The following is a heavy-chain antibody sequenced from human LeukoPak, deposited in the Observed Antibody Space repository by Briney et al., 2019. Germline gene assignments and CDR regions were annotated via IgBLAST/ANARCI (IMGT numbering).Heavy chain of an antibody. V-gene: IGHV4-4*08. CDR1: GGSITGYH. CDR3: ARRNDFDI. CDR2: IYSSETT. J-gene: IGHJ3*02. Sequence: PSQTLSLTCTVSGGSITGYHWSWIRQHPGKGLEWIGYIYSSETTEYKPSLKSRVTISADTSKNQFSLKLASVTAADTAIYYCARRNDFDIWGQGTMVTVSS.